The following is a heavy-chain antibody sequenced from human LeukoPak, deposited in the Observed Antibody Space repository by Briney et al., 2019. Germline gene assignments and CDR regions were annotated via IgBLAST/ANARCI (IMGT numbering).Heavy chain of an antibody. CDR2: ISSSSSTI. Sequence: GGSLRLSCGASGFXFSSYSINWVRQAPGKGLEWISYISSSSSTIYYADSVKGRFTISRDNAKNSLYLQMNSLRDEDTAVYYCARESYYYDSTGYYYFDYWGQGTLVTVSS. V-gene: IGHV3-48*02. J-gene: IGHJ4*02. CDR1: GFXFSSYS. D-gene: IGHD3-22*01. CDR3: ARESYYYDSTGYYYFDY.